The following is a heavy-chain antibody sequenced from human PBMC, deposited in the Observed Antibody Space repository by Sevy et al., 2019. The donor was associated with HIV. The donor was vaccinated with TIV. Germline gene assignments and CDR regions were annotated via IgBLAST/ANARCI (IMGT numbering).Heavy chain of an antibody. CDR1: GFTFSSYS. V-gene: IGHV3-48*02. Sequence: GGSLRLSCAASGFTFSSYSMNWVRQAPGKGLEWVSYISSSSSTIYYADSVKGRFTISRDNAKNSQYLQMNSLRDEDTAVYYCARDRDYDSSGDYYGMDVWGQGTTVTVSS. J-gene: IGHJ6*02. CDR3: ARDRDYDSSGDYYGMDV. D-gene: IGHD3-22*01. CDR2: ISSSSSTI.